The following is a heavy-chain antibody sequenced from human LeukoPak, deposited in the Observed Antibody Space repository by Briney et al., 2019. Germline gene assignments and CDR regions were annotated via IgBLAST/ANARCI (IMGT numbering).Heavy chain of an antibody. D-gene: IGHD4-17*01. J-gene: IGHJ5*02. CDR2: ISAYNGNT. V-gene: IGHV1-18*01. CDR3: ARDRWTVDYGDYGCWFDP. Sequence: ASVKVSCKASGYTFTSYGISWVRQAPGQGLEWMGWISAYNGNTNYAQKLQGRVTMTTDTSTSTAYMELRSLRSDDTAVYYCARDRWTVDYGDYGCWFDPWGQGTLVTVSS. CDR1: GYTFTSYG.